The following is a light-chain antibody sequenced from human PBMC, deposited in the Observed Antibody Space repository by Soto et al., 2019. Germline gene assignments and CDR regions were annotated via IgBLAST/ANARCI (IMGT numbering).Light chain of an antibody. CDR2: GAS. V-gene: IGKV3-20*01. J-gene: IGKJ5*01. CDR1: QSVSSSY. Sequence: EVVMTQSPATLSVSPGETATLSCRSSQSVSSSYLAWYQQKPGQAPRLLIYGASSRATGIPDRFSGSGSGTDFTLTISRLEPEDFAVYYCQQYGSSPPSITFGQGTRLEI. CDR3: QQYGSSPPSIT.